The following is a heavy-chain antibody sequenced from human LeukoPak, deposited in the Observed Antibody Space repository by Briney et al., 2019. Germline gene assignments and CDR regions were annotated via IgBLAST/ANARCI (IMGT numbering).Heavy chain of an antibody. CDR2: IYYSGST. V-gene: IGHV4-38-2*02. D-gene: IGHD3-3*01. CDR1: GYSISSGYY. CDR3: ARDGSDYDFWSGGFDP. Sequence: SETLSLTRTVSGYSISSGYYWGWIRQPPGKGLEWIGSIYYSGSTYYNPSLKSRVTISVDTSKNQFSLKLSSVTAADTAVYYCARDGSDYDFWSGGFDPWGQGTLVTVSS. J-gene: IGHJ5*02.